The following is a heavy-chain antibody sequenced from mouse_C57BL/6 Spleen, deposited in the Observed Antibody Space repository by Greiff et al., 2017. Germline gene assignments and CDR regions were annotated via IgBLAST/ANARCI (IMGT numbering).Heavy chain of an antibody. Sequence: EVQLQQSGAELVRPGASVKLSCTASGFNIKDDYMHWVKQRPEQGLEWIGGIDPENGDTEYASKFKGKATITADTSSNTAYLQLSSLTSEDTAVYYCASDYYGSSFGYWGTGTMVTVSA. D-gene: IGHD1-1*01. CDR1: GFNIKDDY. CDR3: ASDYYGSSFGY. V-gene: IGHV14-4*01. J-gene: IGHJ3*01. CDR2: IDPENGDT.